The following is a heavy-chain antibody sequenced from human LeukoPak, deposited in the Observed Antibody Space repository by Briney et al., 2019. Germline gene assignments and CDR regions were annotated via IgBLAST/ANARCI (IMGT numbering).Heavy chain of an antibody. Sequence: GASVKLSCKASGSTFTSYGISWVRQPPGQGLERMGCISAYNGNTNYAQKREGRVTMTADTSTSTAYMELRSLRSDDTTVYYCARDTGWFGELPNLFDPWGQGTLVTVSS. D-gene: IGHD3-10*01. V-gene: IGHV1-18*01. J-gene: IGHJ5*02. CDR1: GSTFTSYG. CDR3: ARDTGWFGELPNLFDP. CDR2: ISAYNGNT.